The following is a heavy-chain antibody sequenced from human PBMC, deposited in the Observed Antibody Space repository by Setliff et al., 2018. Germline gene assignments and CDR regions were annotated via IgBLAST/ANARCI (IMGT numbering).Heavy chain of an antibody. Sequence: PSETLSLTCAVSGVSINSLSWWSWVRQAPGKGLEWVSIIFNDGSTYYADSVKGRFTISRDISTSTLYLHMNSLRAEDTAVYYCARDRGGTNPWFDPWGQGTLVTVSS. V-gene: IGHV3-53*01. CDR3: ARDRGGTNPWFDP. J-gene: IGHJ5*02. CDR2: IFNDGST. CDR1: GVSINSLS. D-gene: IGHD3-10*01.